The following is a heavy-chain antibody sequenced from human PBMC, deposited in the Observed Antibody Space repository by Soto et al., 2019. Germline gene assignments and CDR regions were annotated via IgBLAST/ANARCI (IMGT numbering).Heavy chain of an antibody. D-gene: IGHD2-15*01. J-gene: IGHJ6*02. CDR1: GGSISTSSYY. Sequence: QLQLQESGPGLVKPSETLSLTCTVSGGSISTSSYYWGWIRQPPGKGLEWIGSIYYSGSTNYNPALKSRDTISVDTSMTRFSLKLSSVTAADTAVYYCARDTRTPRYDYGMDVCGQGTTVTVSS. V-gene: IGHV4-39*02. CDR2: IYYSGST. CDR3: ARDTRTPRYDYGMDV.